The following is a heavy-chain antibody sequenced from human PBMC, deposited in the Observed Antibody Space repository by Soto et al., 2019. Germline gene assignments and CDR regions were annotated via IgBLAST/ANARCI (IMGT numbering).Heavy chain of an antibody. D-gene: IGHD3-10*01. J-gene: IGHJ4*02. CDR2: IYWNDGK. Sequence: GAGPTLVNPTQTLTLTCTFSGFSLSTSGVVVGWGRQPPGKALECLALIYWNDGKRCSPGLKRRLTSTRDTSKNQVVLTMTNMDHVHTATYYCAHPPIRGTLSRSFEYWGQGTMVTVSS. V-gene: IGHV2-5*01. CDR1: GFSLSTSGVV. CDR3: AHPPIRGTLSRSFEY.